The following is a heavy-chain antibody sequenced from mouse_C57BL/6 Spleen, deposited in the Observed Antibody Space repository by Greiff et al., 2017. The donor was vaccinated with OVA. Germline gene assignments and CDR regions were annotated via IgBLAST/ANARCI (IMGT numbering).Heavy chain of an antibody. CDR1: GYTFTSYW. D-gene: IGHD1-1*01. J-gene: IGHJ4*01. CDR3: ARRDYYGSSYKAMDY. V-gene: IGHV1-69*01. CDR2: IDPSDSYT. Sequence: VKLQQPGAELVMPGASVKLSCKASGYTFTSYWMHWVKQRPGQGLEWIGEIDPSDSYTNYNQKFKGKSTLTVDKSSSTAYMQLSSLTSEDSAVYYCARRDYYGSSYKAMDYWGQGTSVTVSS.